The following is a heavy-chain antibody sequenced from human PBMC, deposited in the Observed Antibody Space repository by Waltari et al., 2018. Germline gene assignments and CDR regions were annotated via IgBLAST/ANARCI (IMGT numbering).Heavy chain of an antibody. CDR2: INPNNGAT. CDR3: ARDRWGESHGYGY. CDR1: GYTFTVYY. Sequence: QVQLVQPGVEVKTPGASVRVSCKAFGYTFTVYYLHWIRQAPGQGPEWMGWINPNNGATHYAQKFQGRVTMTRDTSINTAYLEVTSDDTAVYFCARDRWGESHGYGYWGRGTLVTVSS. V-gene: IGHV1-2*02. D-gene: IGHD7-27*01. J-gene: IGHJ4*02.